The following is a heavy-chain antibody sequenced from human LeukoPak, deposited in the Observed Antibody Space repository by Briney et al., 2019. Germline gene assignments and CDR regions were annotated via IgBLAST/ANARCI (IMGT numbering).Heavy chain of an antibody. CDR2: IKQDGSEK. CDR3: ALGYDILTGYY. CDR1: GFTFSSYW. V-gene: IGHV3-7*01. D-gene: IGHD3-9*01. J-gene: IGHJ4*02. Sequence: GGSLRLSCAASGFTFSSYWMSWVREAPGKGLEWVANIKQDGSEKYYVDSVKGRFTISRDNAKNSLYLQMNSLRAEDTAVYYCALGYDILTGYYWGQGTLVTVSS.